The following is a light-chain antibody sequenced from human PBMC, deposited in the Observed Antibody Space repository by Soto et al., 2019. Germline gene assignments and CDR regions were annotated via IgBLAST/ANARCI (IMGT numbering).Light chain of an antibody. V-gene: IGKV3-20*01. CDR1: QSVSSSY. CDR3: QHYSSSLGCT. J-gene: IGKJ2*02. Sequence: EIVLTQSPGTLSLSPGESATLSCRASQSVSSSYLAWYQQKPGQAPRLLIYGASNRATGVPGRFSGSESGTDFTLTIDRLEPEDFAVYYCQHYSSSLGCTFGQGTKQEIK. CDR2: GAS.